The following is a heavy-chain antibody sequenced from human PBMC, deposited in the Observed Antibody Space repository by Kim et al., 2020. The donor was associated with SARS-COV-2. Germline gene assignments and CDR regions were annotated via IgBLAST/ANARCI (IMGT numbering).Heavy chain of an antibody. Sequence: SVKVSCKASGGTFSSYAISWVRQAPGQGLEWMGRIIPILGIANYAQKFQGRVTITADKSTSTAYMELSSLRSEDTAVYYCARRYYYGSGSYDWGQGTLVTVSS. V-gene: IGHV1-69*04. CDR1: GGTFSSYA. D-gene: IGHD3-10*01. CDR2: IIPILGIA. CDR3: ARRYYYGSGSYD. J-gene: IGHJ4*02.